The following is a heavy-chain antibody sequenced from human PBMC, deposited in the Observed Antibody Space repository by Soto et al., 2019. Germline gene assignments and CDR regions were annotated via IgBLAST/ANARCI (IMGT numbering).Heavy chain of an antibody. CDR3: ARTCSGGTCSFGY. J-gene: IGHJ4*02. D-gene: IGHD2-15*01. CDR2: IYSGGST. Sequence: PGGSLRLSCAASGFTVRSNYMSWVRQAPGKGLEWVSVIYSGGSTYYADSVKGRFTISRDNSENTLYLQMNSLRAEDTAVYYCARTCSGGTCSFGYWGQGTLVTVS. V-gene: IGHV3-66*01. CDR1: GFTVRSNY.